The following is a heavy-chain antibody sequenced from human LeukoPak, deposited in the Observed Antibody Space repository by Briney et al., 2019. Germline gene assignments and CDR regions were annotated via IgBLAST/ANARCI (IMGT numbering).Heavy chain of an antibody. CDR3: AARAEEGFDP. D-gene: IGHD6-19*01. Sequence: SETLSLTCTVSGGSISSGGYYWSWIRQPPGKGLEWIGEINHSGSTNYNPSLKSRVTISVDTSKNQFSLKLSSVTAADTAVYYCAARAEEGFDPWGQGTLVTVSS. V-gene: IGHV4-39*07. CDR1: GGSISSGGYY. J-gene: IGHJ5*02. CDR2: INHSGST.